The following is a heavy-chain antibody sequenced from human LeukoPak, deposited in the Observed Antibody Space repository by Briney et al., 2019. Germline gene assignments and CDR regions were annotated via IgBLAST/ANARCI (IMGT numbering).Heavy chain of an antibody. CDR3: ARRVVNNRNWYFDL. CDR1: GYSFTRKW. D-gene: IGHD4-23*01. J-gene: IGHJ2*01. CDR2: IYPGDSDT. V-gene: IGHV5-51*01. Sequence: HGESLKISCQGSGYSFTRKWIGWVRQMPGKGLEWMAIIYPGDSDTRYSPSFQGQVTISADKSINTAYLQWSSLKASDTAMYYCARRVVNNRNWYFDLWGRGTLVTVSS.